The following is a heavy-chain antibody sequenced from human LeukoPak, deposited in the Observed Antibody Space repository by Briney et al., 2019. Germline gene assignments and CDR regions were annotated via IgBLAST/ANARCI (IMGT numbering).Heavy chain of an antibody. CDR3: ARLRSLDK. Sequence: GGSLRLSCAASGLIFDDYTMHWVRQAPGKGLEWVANIKEDDSEIYYVESVKGRFTISRDNAKKSLYLEMSSLRVEDTAVYFCARLRSLDKWGQGTLVTVS. CDR1: GLIFDDYT. CDR2: IKEDDSEI. V-gene: IGHV3-7*01. J-gene: IGHJ4*02. D-gene: IGHD5-24*01.